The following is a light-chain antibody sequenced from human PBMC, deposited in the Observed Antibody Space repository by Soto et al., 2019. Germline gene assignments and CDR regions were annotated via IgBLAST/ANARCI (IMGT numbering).Light chain of an antibody. V-gene: IGLV2-8*01. CDR1: SRDVGGYNW. CDR3: AAWDDSLNGYV. CDR2: EVD. Sequence: QSALTQPPSASGSPGQSVTISCTGTSRDVGGYNWVSWYQHHPGKVPKLLIYEVDKRPSGVPDRFSGSKSGTSASLVVSGLQSEDEADYYCAAWDDSLNGYVFGTGTKLTVL. J-gene: IGLJ1*01.